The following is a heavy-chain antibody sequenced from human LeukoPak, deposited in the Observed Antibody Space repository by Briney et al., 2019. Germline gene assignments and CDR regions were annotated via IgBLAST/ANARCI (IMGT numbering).Heavy chain of an antibody. CDR3: ARAPDYGDLTKAFDP. Sequence: ASVKVSCKASGYTFTNYYMHWVRQAPGQGLEWMGIINPSDGKTSYAQKFQGRVTMTRDTSTSTVYMELSSLRSDDTAVYYCARAPDYGDLTKAFDPWGQGTLVTVSS. V-gene: IGHV1-46*01. J-gene: IGHJ5*02. CDR1: GYTFTNYY. CDR2: INPSDGKT. D-gene: IGHD4-17*01.